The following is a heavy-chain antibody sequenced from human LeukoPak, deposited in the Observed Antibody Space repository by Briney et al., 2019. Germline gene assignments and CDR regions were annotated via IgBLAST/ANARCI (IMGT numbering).Heavy chain of an antibody. CDR2: INPNSGGT. CDR1: GGTFSSYA. Sequence: GSSVKVSCKASGGTFSSYAISWVRQAPGQGLQWMAWINPNSGGTEYAQQFQGRVTLTRDTSITTVYMEMSSLRSDHTAIYYCARGSPIAASGTSGFDIWGQGTMVTVSS. CDR3: ARGSPIAASGTSGFDI. V-gene: IGHV1-2*02. J-gene: IGHJ3*02. D-gene: IGHD6-13*01.